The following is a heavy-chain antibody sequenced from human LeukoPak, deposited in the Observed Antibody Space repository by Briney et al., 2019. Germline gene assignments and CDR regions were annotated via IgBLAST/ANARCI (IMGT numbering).Heavy chain of an antibody. J-gene: IGHJ4*02. CDR3: AKARAYSYASDY. V-gene: IGHV3-23*01. CDR2: ISGGGGST. Sequence: GGSLRLSCAASGFTFTSYNMNWVRQAPGKGLEWVSAISGGGGSTYYAASVKGRFTISRDNSKNTLYLQMNSLRAEDTAVYYCAKARAYSYASDYWGQGTLVTVSS. CDR1: GFTFTSYN. D-gene: IGHD5-18*01.